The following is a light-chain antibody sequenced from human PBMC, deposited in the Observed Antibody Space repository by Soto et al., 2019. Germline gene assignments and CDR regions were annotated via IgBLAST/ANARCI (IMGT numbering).Light chain of an antibody. Sequence: ETTLTQSPATLSASPGERVTLSCRATQSVTYNLAWYQQKPGQAPRLLIYGASTRPAGAPARFSGRGSGTEFTLTITGLQSEDFAVYYCQQYNDWLWTFGQGTKV. V-gene: IGKV3-15*01. CDR2: GAS. CDR3: QQYNDWLWT. CDR1: QSVTYN. J-gene: IGKJ1*01.